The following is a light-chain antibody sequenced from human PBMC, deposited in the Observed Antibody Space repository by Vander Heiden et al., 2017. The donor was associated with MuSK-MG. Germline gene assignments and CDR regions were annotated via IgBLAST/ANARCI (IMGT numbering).Light chain of an antibody. J-gene: IGLJ2*01. Sequence: QSALTQPPSASGSPGQSVTISCTGTSSDVGGYNYVSWYQQHPGKAPKLMFYEVSKRPSVVPDRFSGSKSGNTASLTVSGLQAEDEADYSCSSYAGSNNLVFGGGTKLTVL. CDR3: SSYAGSNNLV. CDR2: EVS. CDR1: SSDVGGYNY. V-gene: IGLV2-8*01.